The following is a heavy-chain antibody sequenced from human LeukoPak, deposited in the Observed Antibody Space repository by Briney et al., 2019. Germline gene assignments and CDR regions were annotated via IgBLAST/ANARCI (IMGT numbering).Heavy chain of an antibody. CDR2: IWYDGSNK. Sequence: PGGSLRLSCAASGFTFSSYGMHWVRQAPGKGLEWVALIWYDGSNKYYTDSVKGRLTISRDNSKNTLYLQMNSLRAEDTAVYYCARHYDSSGYYYKVYYYYYGMDVWGQGTTVTVSS. CDR1: GFTFSSYG. CDR3: ARHYDSSGYYYKVYYYYYGMDV. J-gene: IGHJ6*02. D-gene: IGHD3-22*01. V-gene: IGHV3-33*01.